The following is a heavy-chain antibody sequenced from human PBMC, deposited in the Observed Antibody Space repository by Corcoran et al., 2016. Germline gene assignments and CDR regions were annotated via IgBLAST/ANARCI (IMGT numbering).Heavy chain of an antibody. CDR1: GFTFSNAW. D-gene: IGHD3-10*01. CDR3: TTDWVLWGWFDN. J-gene: IGHJ4*02. CDR2: IKSKTDGGTT. V-gene: IGHV3-15*01. Sequence: EVQLVESGGGLVKPGGSLRLSCAASGFTFSNAWMSWVRQAPGKGLEWVGRIKSKTDGGTTDYAAPVKGRFTISRDDSKNTLYLQMNSLKTEETAVYYRTTDWVLWGWFDNWGQGTMFTVSS.